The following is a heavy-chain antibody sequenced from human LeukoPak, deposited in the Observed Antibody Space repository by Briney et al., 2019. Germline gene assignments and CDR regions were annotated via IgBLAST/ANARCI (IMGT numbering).Heavy chain of an antibody. CDR3: ARDLRRWPFDY. J-gene: IGHJ4*02. CDR2: IWYDGSNK. CDR1: GFTFSSYG. D-gene: IGHD4-23*01. V-gene: IGHV3-33*01. Sequence: GGSLRLSCAASGFTFSSYGMHWVRQAPGKGLEWVAVIWYDGSNKYYADSVKGRFTISRDNSKNTLYLQMNSLRAEDTAVYYCARDLRRWPFDYWGQGTLVTVSS.